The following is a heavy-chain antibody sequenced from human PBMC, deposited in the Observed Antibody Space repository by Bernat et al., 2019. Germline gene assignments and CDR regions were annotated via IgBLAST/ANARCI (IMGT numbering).Heavy chain of an antibody. CDR2: IDWDDDK. D-gene: IGHD2-21*01. CDR3: ERIYFTSPDYYGMDV. CDR1: GFSLSTSGMC. V-gene: IGHV2-70*15. J-gene: IGHJ6*02. Sequence: QVTLRESGPALVKPTQTLTLTCTFSGFSLSTSGMCVSWIRQPPGKALEWLARIDWDDDKYYSTSLKTRLTISKDTSKNQVVLTMTNMDPVDTATYYCERIYFTSPDYYGMDVWGQGTTVTVSS.